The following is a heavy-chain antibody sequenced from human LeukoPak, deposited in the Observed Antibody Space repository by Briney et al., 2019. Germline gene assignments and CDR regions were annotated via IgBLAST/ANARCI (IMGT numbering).Heavy chain of an antibody. J-gene: IGHJ6*03. V-gene: IGHV1-8*03. CDR1: GYTFTSYD. D-gene: IGHD3-3*01. Sequence: ASVKVSCKASGYTFTSYDINWVRQATGQGLEWMGWMNPNSGNTGYAQKFQGRVTITRNTSISTAYMELSSLRSEDTAVYYCARGANYDFWSVYYPYYYYMGVWGKGTTVTVSS. CDR3: ARGANYDFWSVYYPYYYYMGV. CDR2: MNPNSGNT.